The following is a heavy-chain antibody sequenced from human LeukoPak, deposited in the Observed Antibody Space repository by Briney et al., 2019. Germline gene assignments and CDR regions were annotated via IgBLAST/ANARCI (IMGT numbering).Heavy chain of an antibody. V-gene: IGHV3-48*01. D-gene: IGHD3-22*01. Sequence: GGSLRLSCAASGFTFSSSSMNWVRQAPGKGLEWVSYISSSSSTIKYADSVKGRFTISRDNAKNSLYLQMNTLRAEDTAVYYCARDRHKYNYDSGGYPPYWGQGTLVTVSS. CDR2: ISSSSSTI. CDR3: ARDRHKYNYDSGGYPPY. CDR1: GFTFSSSS. J-gene: IGHJ4*02.